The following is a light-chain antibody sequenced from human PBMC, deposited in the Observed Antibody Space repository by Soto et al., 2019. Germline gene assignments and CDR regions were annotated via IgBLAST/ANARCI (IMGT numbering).Light chain of an antibody. J-gene: IGLJ2*01. Sequence: SSLTQPASVSGSPGQSITISCSGTRDDIGAYDYVSWYQQHPGNAPKLLVYEVTNRPSGVSDRFSGSKSGNPASLTISGLQAEDEADYYCNSYTNSSAVVSGGGTKVTVL. V-gene: IGLV2-14*01. CDR1: RDDIGAYDY. CDR3: NSYTNSSAVV. CDR2: EVT.